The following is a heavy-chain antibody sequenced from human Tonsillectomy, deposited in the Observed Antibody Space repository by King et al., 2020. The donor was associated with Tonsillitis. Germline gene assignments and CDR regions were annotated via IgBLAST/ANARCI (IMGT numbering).Heavy chain of an antibody. CDR3: ARDFGYDSSGYPGGAHY. CDR1: GFTFSSYA. D-gene: IGHD3-22*01. Sequence: VQLVESGGGVVQPGRSLRLSCAASGFTFSSYAMHWVRQAPGKGLEWVAVISYDGSNKYYADSVKGRFTISRDNSKNTLYLQMNSLRAEDTAVYYCARDFGYDSSGYPGGAHYWGQGTLVTVSS. CDR2: ISYDGSNK. J-gene: IGHJ4*02. V-gene: IGHV3-30*04.